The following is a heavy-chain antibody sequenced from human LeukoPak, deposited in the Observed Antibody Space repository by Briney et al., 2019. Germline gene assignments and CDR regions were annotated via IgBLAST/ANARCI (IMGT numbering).Heavy chain of an antibody. Sequence: SGGSLRLSCAASGFTFSSYAMHWVRQAPGKGLEWVAVISYDGSNKYYADSVKGRFTISRDNSKNTLYLQMNSLRAEDTAVYYCARDHLKLILTGYPDYWGQGTLVTVSS. CDR3: ARDHLKLILTGYPDY. V-gene: IGHV3-30*01. CDR1: GFTFSSYA. D-gene: IGHD3-9*01. CDR2: ISYDGSNK. J-gene: IGHJ4*02.